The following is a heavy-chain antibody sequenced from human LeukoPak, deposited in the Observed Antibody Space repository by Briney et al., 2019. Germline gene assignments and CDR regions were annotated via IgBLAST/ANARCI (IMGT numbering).Heavy chain of an antibody. J-gene: IGHJ4*02. Sequence: PGGSLRLSCAASGFTFSSYWMHWVRQAPGKGLVWVSRINTDGSSTSYADSVKGRFTISRDNAKNTLYLQMNSLRAEDTAVYYCASWDNWSDYFDYWGQGTLVTVSS. CDR3: ASWDNWSDYFDY. CDR1: GFTFSSYW. V-gene: IGHV3-74*01. CDR2: INTDGSST. D-gene: IGHD1-1*01.